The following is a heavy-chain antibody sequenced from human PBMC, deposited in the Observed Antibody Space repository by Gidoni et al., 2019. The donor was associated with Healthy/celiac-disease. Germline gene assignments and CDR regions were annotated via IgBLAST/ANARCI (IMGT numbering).Heavy chain of an antibody. CDR3: ATGDYYDSSGLDY. V-gene: IGHV4-31*03. CDR2: IYYSGST. J-gene: IGHJ4*02. D-gene: IGHD3-22*01. CDR1: GGSISSGGYY. Sequence: QVQLQESGPGLVKPSQTLSLTCTVSGGSISSGGYYWSWIRQHPGKGLEWIGYIYYSGSTYYNPSLKCRVTISVDTSKNQFSLKLSSVTAADTAVYYCATGDYYDSSGLDYWGQGTLVTVSS.